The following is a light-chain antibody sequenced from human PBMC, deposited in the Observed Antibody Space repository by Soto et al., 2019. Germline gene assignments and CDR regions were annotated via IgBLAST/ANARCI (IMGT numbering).Light chain of an antibody. CDR2: GAS. V-gene: IGKV3-15*01. Sequence: TVMTQSPAILSASPGERVTLSCRASESVNTNLAWYQQKPGQGPRLLVYGASTRATGFPARFSGIGSGPDLSLTTSSLHSEDFAVYNCKQFNNWPPAFGQGTKVEMK. J-gene: IGKJ1*01. CDR3: KQFNNWPPA. CDR1: ESVNTN.